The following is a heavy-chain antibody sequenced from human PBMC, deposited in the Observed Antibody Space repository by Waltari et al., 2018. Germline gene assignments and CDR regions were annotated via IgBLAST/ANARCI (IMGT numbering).Heavy chain of an antibody. CDR2: ISGSGGST. Sequence: EVQLLESGGGLVQPGGSLRLSCADSGFTFSSYAMSWARQAPGKGLEWVSAISGSGGSTYYADSVKGRFTISRDNSKNTLYLQMNSLRAEDTAVYYCAKDVEGGSYYPTAFDIWGQGTMVTVSS. D-gene: IGHD1-26*01. CDR1: GFTFSSYA. CDR3: AKDVEGGSYYPTAFDI. J-gene: IGHJ3*02. V-gene: IGHV3-23*01.